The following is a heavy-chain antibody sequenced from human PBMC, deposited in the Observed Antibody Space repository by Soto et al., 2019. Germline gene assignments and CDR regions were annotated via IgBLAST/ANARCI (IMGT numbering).Heavy chain of an antibody. CDR3: ARERKAVNNWNYFSTPTPIDAFDI. CDR2: ISAYNGNT. CDR1: GYTFTSYG. Sequence: ASVKVSCKASGYTFTSYGISWVRQAPGQGLEWMGWISAYNGNTNYAQKLQGRVTMTTDTSTSTAYTELRSLRSDDTAVYYCARERKAVNNWNYFSTPTPIDAFDIWGQGTMVTV. V-gene: IGHV1-18*04. D-gene: IGHD1-7*01. J-gene: IGHJ3*02.